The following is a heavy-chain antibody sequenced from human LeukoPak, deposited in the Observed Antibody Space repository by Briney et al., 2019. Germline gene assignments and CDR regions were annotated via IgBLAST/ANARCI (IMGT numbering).Heavy chain of an antibody. J-gene: IGHJ4*02. CDR3: ARSRRGYSGHDYY. CDR2: ISDSGGST. Sequence: PGGSLRLSCSASGFPFSSYAMHWVRQAPGKRLEYVSAISDSGGSTYYADSVKGRFTISRDNAKNSLYLQMNSLRAEDTAVYYCARSRRGYSGHDYYWGQGTLVTVSS. V-gene: IGHV3-64*04. CDR1: GFPFSSYA. D-gene: IGHD5-12*01.